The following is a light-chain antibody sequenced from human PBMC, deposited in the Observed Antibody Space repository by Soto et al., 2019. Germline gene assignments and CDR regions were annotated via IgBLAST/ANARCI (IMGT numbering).Light chain of an antibody. CDR1: PSVTNF. Sequence: EIVLTQSPATLSLSPGARATLSCRASPSVTNFLAWYQQKPGQAPRLLIYGAFNRATGIPARFSGSGSGTDFALTISSLEPEDFAVYYCQQRSNWPPITFGQGTRLEIK. CDR2: GAF. V-gene: IGKV3-11*01. CDR3: QQRSNWPPIT. J-gene: IGKJ5*01.